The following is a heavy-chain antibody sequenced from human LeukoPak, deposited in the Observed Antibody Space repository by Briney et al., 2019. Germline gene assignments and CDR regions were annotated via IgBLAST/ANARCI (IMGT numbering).Heavy chain of an antibody. V-gene: IGHV5-51*01. CDR3: ARQYRAAAAMALGY. D-gene: IGHD2-2*01. Sequence: GESLKISCKGSGFDFTTYWIAWVRQMPGKGLEWMGIIYPRDSDTRYSPSFQGQVTISVDKSINTAFLHWDNLKASDTAMYYCARQYRAAAAMALGYWGQGTLLTVSS. J-gene: IGHJ4*02. CDR2: IYPRDSDT. CDR1: GFDFTTYW.